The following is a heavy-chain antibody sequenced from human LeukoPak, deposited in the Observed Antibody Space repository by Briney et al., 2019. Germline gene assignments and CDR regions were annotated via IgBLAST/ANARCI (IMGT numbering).Heavy chain of an antibody. D-gene: IGHD2-15*01. V-gene: IGHV1-2*02. CDR1: GYSFTDYS. CDR2: INPNSGGT. Sequence: GASVKVSCKASGYSFTDYSIHWVRQAPGQGLEWMGWINPNSGGTNYAQKFQGRVTMTRDMSISTAYMEMSGLRCEDTAVYYCATGYCSGGSCPGPYQYVMDVWGQGTTVIVSS. CDR3: ATGYCSGGSCPGPYQYVMDV. J-gene: IGHJ6*02.